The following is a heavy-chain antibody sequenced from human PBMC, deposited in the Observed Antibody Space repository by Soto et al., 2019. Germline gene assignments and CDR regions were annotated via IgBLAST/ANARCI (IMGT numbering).Heavy chain of an antibody. CDR1: GFTFSSYA. J-gene: IGHJ5*02. CDR2: ISGSGGST. Sequence: PGGSLRLSCAASGFTFSSYAMSWVRQAPGKGLEWVSAISGSGGSTYYADSVKGRFTISRDNSKNTLYLQMNSLRAEDTAVYYCAKGRSSGGSCYSCWFDPWGQGTLVTVSS. V-gene: IGHV3-23*01. D-gene: IGHD2-15*01. CDR3: AKGRSSGGSCYSCWFDP.